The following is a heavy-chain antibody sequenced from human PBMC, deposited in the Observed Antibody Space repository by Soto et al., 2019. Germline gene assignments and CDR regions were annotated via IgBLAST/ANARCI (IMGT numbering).Heavy chain of an antibody. CDR2: IWYDGGNK. CDR3: ARDGQWLPRDGLRSSYYFDY. Sequence: QVQLVESGGGVVQPGRSLRLSCAASGFNFSSDVMHWVRHAPGKGLEWGAVIWYDGGNKYYADSVKGRFTISRDNSKNTLYLQMNSLRAEDTAVYYCARDGQWLPRDGLRSSYYFDYWGQGTLVTVSS. V-gene: IGHV3-33*01. CDR1: GFNFSSDV. J-gene: IGHJ4*02. D-gene: IGHD6-19*01.